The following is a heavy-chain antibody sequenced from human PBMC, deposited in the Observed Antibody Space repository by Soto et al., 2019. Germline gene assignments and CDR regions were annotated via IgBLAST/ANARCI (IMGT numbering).Heavy chain of an antibody. CDR1: GGSISSSNW. V-gene: IGHV4-4*02. D-gene: IGHD2-15*01. CDR3: TREDKGYCSGGSSQGGIDV. J-gene: IGHJ6*02. CDR2: IYHSGRT. Sequence: SETLSLTCAVSGGSISSSNWWSWVLHPPGKGLQGIGEIYHSGRTNYNPSLKSRVTISVDKSKNQFSLKLSSVTAADTAVYYCTREDKGYCSGGSSQGGIDVWGQGTTVTVSS.